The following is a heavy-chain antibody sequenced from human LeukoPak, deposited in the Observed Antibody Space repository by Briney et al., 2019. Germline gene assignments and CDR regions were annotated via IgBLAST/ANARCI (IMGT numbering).Heavy chain of an antibody. D-gene: IGHD3-22*01. CDR1: VGSISSYY. Sequence: SETLPLTCTVSVGSISSYYWSWIRQPPGKGLEWIGEINHSGSTNYNPSLKSRVTISVDTSKNQFSLKLSSVTAADTAVYYCARAQGDSSGYYPDYWGQGTLVTVSS. V-gene: IGHV4-34*01. CDR2: INHSGST. J-gene: IGHJ4*02. CDR3: ARAQGDSSGYYPDY.